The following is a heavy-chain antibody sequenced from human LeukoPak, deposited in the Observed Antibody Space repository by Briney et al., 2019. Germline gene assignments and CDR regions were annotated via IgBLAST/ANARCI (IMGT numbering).Heavy chain of an antibody. J-gene: IGHJ5*02. CDR1: GYIFTDYY. CDR3: ARADFIDAGPYLIGP. Sequence: VASVKVSCKTSGYIFTDYYIHWVRQAPGQGLEWMGWINTKTGRTSSARKFQGRVTMTRDPSITTVYMDMAWLTSDDTAIYFCARADFIDAGPYLIGPWGQGTLVTVSS. CDR2: INTKTGRT. V-gene: IGHV1-2*02. D-gene: IGHD3-3*01.